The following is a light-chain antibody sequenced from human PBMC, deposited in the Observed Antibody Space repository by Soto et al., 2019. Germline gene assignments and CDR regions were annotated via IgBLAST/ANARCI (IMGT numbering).Light chain of an antibody. V-gene: IGLV2-8*01. J-gene: IGLJ3*02. CDR2: EVS. CDR3: SSYAGCNNWGV. CDR1: SSDVGGYNY. Sequence: QSALTQPPSASGSPGQSVTISCTGTSSDVGGYNYVSWYQQHPGKAPKLMIYEVSKRPSGVPDRFSGSKSGNTASLTVSGLQAEDEADYYCSSYAGCNNWGVFGGGTKLTVL.